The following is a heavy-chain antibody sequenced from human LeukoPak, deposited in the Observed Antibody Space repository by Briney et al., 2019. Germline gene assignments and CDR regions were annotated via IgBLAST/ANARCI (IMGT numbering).Heavy chain of an antibody. CDR3: ARASGYSYGYWYFDY. V-gene: IGHV3-53*01. D-gene: IGHD5-18*01. Sequence: GGSLRLSCAASGFTFSSYAMSWVRQAPGKGLEWVSVIYSGGSTYYADSVKGRFTISRDNSKNTLYLQMNSLRAEDTAVYYCARASGYSYGYWYFDYWGQGTLVTVSS. CDR2: IYSGGST. CDR1: GFTFSSYA. J-gene: IGHJ4*02.